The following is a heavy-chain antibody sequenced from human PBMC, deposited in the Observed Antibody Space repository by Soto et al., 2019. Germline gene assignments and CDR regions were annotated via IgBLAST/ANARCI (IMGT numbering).Heavy chain of an antibody. D-gene: IGHD6-19*01. J-gene: IGHJ6*02. CDR2: ISYDGSNK. V-gene: IGHV3-30-3*01. CDR3: ARESDSGSYYYYGMDV. CDR1: GFTFSSYA. Sequence: LRLSCAASGFTFSSYAMHWVRQAPVKGLEWVAVISYDGSNKYYADSVKGRFTISRDNSKNTLYLQMNSLRAEDTAVYYCARESDSGSYYYYGMDVWGQGTTVTVSS.